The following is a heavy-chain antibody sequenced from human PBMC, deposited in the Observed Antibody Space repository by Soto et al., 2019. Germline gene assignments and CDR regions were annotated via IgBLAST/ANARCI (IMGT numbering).Heavy chain of an antibody. CDR3: GRGSRSGYDVCDS. J-gene: IGHJ4*02. CDR2: INPNSGGT. V-gene: IGHV1-2*02. CDR1: GYTFTGSY. Sequence: QVQLVQSGAEVKKPGASVKVSCKASGYTFTGSYIHWVRQAPGQGLEWVGWINPNSGGTTFAQNHKGRVTMTSDTCISTAYMELSRLTPDDPAVYGCGRGSRSGYDVCDSWGRGALVSVSS. D-gene: IGHD3-3*01.